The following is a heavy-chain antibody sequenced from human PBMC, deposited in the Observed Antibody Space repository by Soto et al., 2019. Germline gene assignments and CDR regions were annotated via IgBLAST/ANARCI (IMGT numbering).Heavy chain of an antibody. CDR2: ISYDGSNK. Sequence: GGSLRLSCAASGFTFSSYAMHWVRQAPGKGLEWVAVISYDGSNKYYADSVKGRFTISRDNSKNTLYLQMNSLRAEDTAVYYCASQTGDQNPEDFDYWGQGTLVTVSS. CDR3: ASQTGDQNPEDFDY. CDR1: GFTFSSYA. J-gene: IGHJ4*02. V-gene: IGHV3-30*04. D-gene: IGHD7-27*01.